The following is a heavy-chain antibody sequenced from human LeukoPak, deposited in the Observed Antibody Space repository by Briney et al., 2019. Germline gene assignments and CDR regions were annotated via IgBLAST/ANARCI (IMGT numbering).Heavy chain of an antibody. Sequence: SETLSLTCPVSGGSHTNYYWNWIRQPPGKGLEWIGHIYYIGSTYYNPSLKSRVTISVDTSKNQFYLKLSSVTAADTAVYYCASGYCSTTSCLHYWGQGTLVTVSS. CDR1: GGSHTNYY. CDR3: ASGYCSTTSCLHY. D-gene: IGHD2-2*03. CDR2: IYYIGST. J-gene: IGHJ4*02. V-gene: IGHV4-59*01.